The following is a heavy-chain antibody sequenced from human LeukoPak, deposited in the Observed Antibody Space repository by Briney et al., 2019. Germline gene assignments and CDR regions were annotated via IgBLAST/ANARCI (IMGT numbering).Heavy chain of an antibody. CDR1: GGSFSGYY. J-gene: IGHJ4*02. D-gene: IGHD1-26*01. Sequence: SETLSLSCAVYGGSFSGYYWSWIRQPPGKGLEWVGDINRSGGTNYNPSPKSRATISVDTSNNQSSLMLSSVTAADTAVYYCARRPHEGATTRSDYFDYWGQGTLVTVSS. V-gene: IGHV4-34*01. CDR3: ARRPHEGATTRSDYFDY. CDR2: INRSGGT.